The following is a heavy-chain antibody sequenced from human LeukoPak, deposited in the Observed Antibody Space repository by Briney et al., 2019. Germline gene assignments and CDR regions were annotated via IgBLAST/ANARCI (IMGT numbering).Heavy chain of an antibody. D-gene: IGHD5-18*01. J-gene: IGHJ4*02. CDR2: ISPNNGDT. Sequence: ASVKVSCKASGYTFTGHYMHWVRQAPGQGPEWMGWISPNNGDTRYSQKFQGRVTMTTDTSISTAYMELSGLTSDDTAVYYCAAPGYKYGYVLDHWGQGTLVTVSS. CDR3: AAPGYKYGYVLDH. V-gene: IGHV1-2*02. CDR1: GYTFTGHY.